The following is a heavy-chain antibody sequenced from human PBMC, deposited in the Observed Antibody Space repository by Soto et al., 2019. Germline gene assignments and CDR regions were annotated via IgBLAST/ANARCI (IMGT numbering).Heavy chain of an antibody. CDR3: VRVDWNYAVPDAFDI. CDR1: GDSVSSTSAA. CDR2: TRYTSKWSY. V-gene: IGHV6-1*01. J-gene: IGHJ3*02. D-gene: IGHD1-7*01. Sequence: SQTLSLTCAISGDSVSSTSAAWEWIRQTPSRGFEWLGRTRYTSKWSYEYARSVKGRITISPDTSKNHFSLQLDSVTPEDTAVYYCVRVDWNYAVPDAFDIWGQGXMVTVPS.